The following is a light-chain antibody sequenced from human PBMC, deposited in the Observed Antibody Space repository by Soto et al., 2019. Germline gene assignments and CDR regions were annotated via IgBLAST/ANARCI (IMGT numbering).Light chain of an antibody. Sequence: DIQMTQSPSSVSASVGDRVTITCRASQTINRYLAWYQQRPGKAPKLLIYSTSTLQSGVPSRFSGSAYEKDLPHPIWIRHPEDSVIYYCLESDGFPLTFGGGTRGEIK. V-gene: IGKV1-12*01. CDR3: LESDGFPLT. CDR1: QTINRY. CDR2: STS. J-gene: IGKJ4*01.